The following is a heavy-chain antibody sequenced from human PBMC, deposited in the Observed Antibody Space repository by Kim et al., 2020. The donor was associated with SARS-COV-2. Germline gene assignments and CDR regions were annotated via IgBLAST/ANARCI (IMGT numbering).Heavy chain of an antibody. CDR2: ISSSSSYI. CDR3: AREFMDIVVVVAATAGGNWFDP. D-gene: IGHD2-15*01. Sequence: GGSLRLSCAASGFTFSSYSMNWVRQAPGKGLEWVSSISSSSSYIYYADSVKGRFTISRDNAKNSLYLQMNSLRAEDTAVYYCAREFMDIVVVVAATAGGNWFDPWGQGTLVTVSS. V-gene: IGHV3-21*01. J-gene: IGHJ5*02. CDR1: GFTFSSYS.